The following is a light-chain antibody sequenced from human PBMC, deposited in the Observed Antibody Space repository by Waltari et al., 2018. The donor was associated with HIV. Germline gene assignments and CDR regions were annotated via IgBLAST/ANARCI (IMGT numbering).Light chain of an antibody. V-gene: IGKV1-5*03. Sequence: DIQGTQSTSSLSASVGDRVVISCRASQNIDRALAWYQQNPGKAPTLLIFKASTLHSGVPSRFSGSGSGTDFTLTIVSLQPDDFATYYCPQSPSSSPTFGHGTRV. CDR2: KAS. CDR1: QNIDRA. CDR3: PQSPSSSPT. J-gene: IGKJ1*01.